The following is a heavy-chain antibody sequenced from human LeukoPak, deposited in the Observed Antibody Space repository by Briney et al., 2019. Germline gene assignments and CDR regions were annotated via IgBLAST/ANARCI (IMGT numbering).Heavy chain of an antibody. CDR3: ASTDSSGWNQILRRPAHPFDY. CDR1: GGSISSSSYY. J-gene: IGHJ4*02. CDR2: IYYSGST. D-gene: IGHD6-19*01. V-gene: IGHV4-39*07. Sequence: PSETLSLTCTVSGGSISSSSYYWGWIRQPPGKGLEWIGSIYYSGSTYYNPSLKSRVTISVDTSKNQFSLKLSSVTAADTAVYYCASTDSSGWNQILRRPAHPFDYWGQGTLVTVSS.